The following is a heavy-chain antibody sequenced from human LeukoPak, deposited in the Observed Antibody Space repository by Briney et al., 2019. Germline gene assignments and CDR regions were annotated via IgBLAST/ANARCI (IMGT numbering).Heavy chain of an antibody. CDR1: GLTFSSYS. D-gene: IGHD1-1*01. CDR2: ISSSSSYI. V-gene: IGHV3-21*03. Sequence: GGSLRLSCAASGLTFSSYSMNWVRQAPGKGLEWVSSISSSSSYIYYADSVKGRFTISRDNSKNTLYLQMNSLRAEDTAVYFCAKSRSGSANWALQIFDNWGQGTLVTVSS. J-gene: IGHJ4*02. CDR3: AKSRSGSANWALQIFDN.